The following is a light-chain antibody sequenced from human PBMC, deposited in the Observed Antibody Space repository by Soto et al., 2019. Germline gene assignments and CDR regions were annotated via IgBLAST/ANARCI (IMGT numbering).Light chain of an antibody. CDR1: QSVSSN. V-gene: IGKV3-15*01. J-gene: IGKJ5*01. CDR2: GAS. Sequence: EIVMTPSPATLSVSPVERATLACRAIQSVSSNLAWYQQKPGQAPRLLIYGASTRATGIPARFSGSGSGTEFTLTISSLQPEDFATYYCQHADSFPLITCGQGTQREIK. CDR3: QHADSFPLIT.